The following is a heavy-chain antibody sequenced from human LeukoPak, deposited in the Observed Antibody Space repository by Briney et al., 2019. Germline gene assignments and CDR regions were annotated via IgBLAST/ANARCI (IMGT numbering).Heavy chain of an antibody. CDR1: GYTFTSYY. CDR3: AGAEESHQFIVVVPADEYYFDY. D-gene: IGHD2-2*01. Sequence: ASVKVSCKASGYTFTSYYMHWVRQAPGQGLEWMGIINPSGGSTSYAQKFQGRVTMTRDTSTSTVYMELSSLRSEDTAVYYCAGAEESHQFIVVVPADEYYFDYWGQGTLVTVSS. V-gene: IGHV1-46*01. J-gene: IGHJ4*02. CDR2: INPSGGST.